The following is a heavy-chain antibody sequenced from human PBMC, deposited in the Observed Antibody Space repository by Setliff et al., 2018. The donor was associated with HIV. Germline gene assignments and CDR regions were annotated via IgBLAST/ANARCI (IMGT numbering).Heavy chain of an antibody. D-gene: IGHD6-19*01. CDR2: ISGSGGST. J-gene: IGHJ3*02. CDR1: GITFSSYA. CDR3: ARDQEWLVEVEGDALHI. Sequence: PGGSLRLSCAASGITFSSYAMSWVRQAPGKGLEWVSGISGSGGSTYYADSVKGRFTISRDNSKNTLYLQMNSLRAEDTAVYYCARDQEWLVEVEGDALHIWGQGTMVTVSS. V-gene: IGHV3-23*01.